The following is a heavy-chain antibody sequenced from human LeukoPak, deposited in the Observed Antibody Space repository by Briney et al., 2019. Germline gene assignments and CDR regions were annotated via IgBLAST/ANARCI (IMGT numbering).Heavy chain of an antibody. D-gene: IGHD1-26*01. CDR3: ASGMRVGPNI. J-gene: IGHJ4*02. V-gene: IGHV3-33*05. CDR2: ISYDGSNK. CDR1: GFTFSSYG. Sequence: GGSLRLSCAASGFTFSSYGMHWVRQAPGKGLEWVAVISYDGSNKYYADSVKGRFTISRDNSKNTLYLQMNSLSAEDTAVYYCASGMRVGPNIWGQGTLVTVSS.